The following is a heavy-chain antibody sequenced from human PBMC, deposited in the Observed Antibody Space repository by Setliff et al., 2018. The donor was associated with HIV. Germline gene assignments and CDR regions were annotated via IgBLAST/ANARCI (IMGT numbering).Heavy chain of an antibody. Sequence: PSETLSLTCAVSAYSINSGYYWGWIRQPPGKGLEWIGSIYHSGSIYYNPSLKSRVTISVDTSKNQFSLKLSSVTAADTGVYYCARHKDPPGSRWIFYYYYMDLWGEGTTVTVSS. D-gene: IGHD6-13*01. CDR1: AYSINSGYY. CDR2: IYHSGSI. CDR3: ARHKDPPGSRWIFYYYYMDL. J-gene: IGHJ6*03. V-gene: IGHV4-38-2*01.